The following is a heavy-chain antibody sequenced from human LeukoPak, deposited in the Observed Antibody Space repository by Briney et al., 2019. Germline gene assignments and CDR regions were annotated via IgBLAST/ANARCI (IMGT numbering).Heavy chain of an antibody. D-gene: IGHD5-24*01. Sequence: GGSLRLSCAASGFTFDDYGMSWVGQAPGKGLEWVSGINWNGGSTGYANSVKGRFTISRDNAKNSLYLQMNSLRDEDTAVYSCARDGVRDGLYFDRWGQGTLVTVSS. J-gene: IGHJ4*02. CDR2: INWNGGST. V-gene: IGHV3-20*04. CDR3: ARDGVRDGLYFDR. CDR1: GFTFDDYG.